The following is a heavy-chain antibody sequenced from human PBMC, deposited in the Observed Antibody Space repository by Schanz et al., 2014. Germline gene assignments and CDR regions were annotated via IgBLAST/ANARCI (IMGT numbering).Heavy chain of an antibody. J-gene: IGHJ4*02. Sequence: EVQLLESGGGLVQPGGSLRLSCAASGFTFSSYSMNWVRQAPGKGLEWVSYISSSSSTRYYADSVKGRFTMSRDNAKNSVFLQMNSLRAEDTAVYYCVRDSFFAFDYWGQGTLVTVSS. D-gene: IGHD3-3*01. CDR1: GFTFSSYS. V-gene: IGHV3-48*01. CDR2: ISSSSSTR. CDR3: VRDSFFAFDY.